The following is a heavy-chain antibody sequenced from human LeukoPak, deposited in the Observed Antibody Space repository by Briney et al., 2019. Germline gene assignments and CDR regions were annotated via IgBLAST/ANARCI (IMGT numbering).Heavy chain of an antibody. CDR2: INHSGST. D-gene: IGHD2-15*01. V-gene: IGHV4-34*01. J-gene: IGHJ4*02. CDR1: GGSFSGYY. CDR3: ARGVPRDCSGGSCYSGYDY. Sequence: SETLSLTCAVYGGSFSGYYWSWIRQPPGKGLEWVGEINHSGSTNYNPSLKSRVAISVDTSKNQFSLKLSSVTAADTAVYYCARGVPRDCSGGSCYSGYDYWGQGTLVTVSS.